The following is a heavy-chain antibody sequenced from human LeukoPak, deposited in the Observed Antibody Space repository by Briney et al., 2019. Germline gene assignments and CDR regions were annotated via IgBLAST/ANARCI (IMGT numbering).Heavy chain of an antibody. CDR3: ARSLFDY. CDR1: GFTFSSYA. CDR2: ISSSSSYI. V-gene: IGHV3-21*01. Sequence: GGSLRLSCAASGFTFSSYAITWVRQAPGKGLEWVSSISSSSSYIYYADSVKGRFTISRDNAKNSLYLQMNSLRAEDTAVYYCARSLFDYWGQGTLVTVSS. J-gene: IGHJ4*02.